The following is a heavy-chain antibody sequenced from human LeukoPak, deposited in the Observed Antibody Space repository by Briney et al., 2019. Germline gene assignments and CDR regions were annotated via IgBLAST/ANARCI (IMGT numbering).Heavy chain of an antibody. D-gene: IGHD6-19*01. CDR1: GFTFSGDA. V-gene: IGHV3-30*04. CDR2: ISSDGRHE. CDR3: ARDASSFTDFDY. J-gene: IGHJ4*02. Sequence: GGSLRLSCAASGFTFSGDAMHWVRQAPGKGLEWVAVISSDGRHEFYADSVKGRFTLSRDNSKNTLYVQMNSLRAEDTAVYYCARDASSFTDFDYWGQGTLVTVSS.